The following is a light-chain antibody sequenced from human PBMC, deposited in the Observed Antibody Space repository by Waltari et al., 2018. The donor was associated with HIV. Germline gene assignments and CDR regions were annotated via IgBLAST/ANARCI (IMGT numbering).Light chain of an antibody. CDR3: QQSYNTPYT. CDR1: QTIKSF. J-gene: IGKJ2*01. V-gene: IGKV1-39*01. CDR2: ATS. Sequence: DIQMTQSPSSLSASVGDRVTITCRASQTIKSFLNWYQQKPGKAPNLLIYATSTLHGGVPSRFTGSGSGTAFTLTISSLRPEDFATYYCQQSYNTPYTFGQGTKLEIK.